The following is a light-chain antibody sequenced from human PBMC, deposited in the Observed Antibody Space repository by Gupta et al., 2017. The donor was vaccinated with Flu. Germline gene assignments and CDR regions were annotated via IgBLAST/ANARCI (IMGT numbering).Light chain of an antibody. V-gene: IGLV2-14*01. Sequence: SALSQPASVSGCPGQTITISCTGTSNDVGGYNFVSWYQQHPGKAPILMIYEVSDRPSGVSDRFSGSKSGNTASLTICGLQAGDEADYYCSSKRSSSTLAIFGGGTRLTVL. CDR3: SSKRSSSTLAI. CDR2: EVS. CDR1: SNDVGGYNF. J-gene: IGLJ2*01.